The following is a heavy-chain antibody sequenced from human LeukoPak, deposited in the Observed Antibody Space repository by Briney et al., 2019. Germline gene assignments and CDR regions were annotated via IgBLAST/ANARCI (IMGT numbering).Heavy chain of an antibody. J-gene: IGHJ6*02. V-gene: IGHV4-59*08. CDR2: IYYSGST. CDR1: GGSISSYY. D-gene: IGHD6-6*01. Sequence: SETLSLTCTVSGGSISSYYWSWIRQPPGKGLEWIGYIYYSGSTNYNPSLKSRVTISVDTSKNQFSLKLSSVTAADTAVYYCARHTYSSSSVGMYYYYGMDVWGQGTTVTVSS. CDR3: ARHTYSSSSVGMYYYYGMDV.